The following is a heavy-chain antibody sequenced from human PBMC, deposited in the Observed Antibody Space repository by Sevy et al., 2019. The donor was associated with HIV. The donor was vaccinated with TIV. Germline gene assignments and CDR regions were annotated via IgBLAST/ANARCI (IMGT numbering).Heavy chain of an antibody. CDR1: GGSISSSSYY. D-gene: IGHD3-10*01. V-gene: IGHV4-39*01. J-gene: IGHJ4*02. CDR3: ARQEGGEGVFVPYYFDY. CDR2: IYYSGST. Sequence: SETLSLTCTVSGGSISSSSYYWGWIRQPPGKGLEWIGSIYYSGSTYYNPSLKSRVTISVDTSKNQFSLKLSSVTAADTAVYYCARQEGGEGVFVPYYFDYWGQGTLVTVSS.